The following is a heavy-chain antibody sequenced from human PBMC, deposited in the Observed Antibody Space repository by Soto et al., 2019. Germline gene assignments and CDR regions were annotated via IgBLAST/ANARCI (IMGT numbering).Heavy chain of an antibody. CDR1: GGSISSGGYY. CDR2: IYYSGST. Sequence: SETLSLTCTVSGGSISSGGYYWSWIRQHPGKGLEWIGYIYYSGSTYYNPSLKSRVTISVDTSKNQFSLKLSFVTAADTAVYYCARAQTSIVLYYYYGMDVWGQGTTVTV. J-gene: IGHJ6*02. V-gene: IGHV4-31*03. D-gene: IGHD2-8*01. CDR3: ARAQTSIVLYYYYGMDV.